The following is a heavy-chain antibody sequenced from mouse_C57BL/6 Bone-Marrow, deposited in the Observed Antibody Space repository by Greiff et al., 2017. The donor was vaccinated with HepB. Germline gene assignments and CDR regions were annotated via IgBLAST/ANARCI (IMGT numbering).Heavy chain of an antibody. Sequence: EVKLMESGPGMVKPSQSLSLTCTVTGYSITSGYDWHWIRHFPGNKLEWMGYISYSGSTNYNPSLKSRISITHDTSKNHFFLKLNSVTTEDTATYYCAREGDLLWFAYWGQGTLVTVSA. J-gene: IGHJ3*01. V-gene: IGHV3-1*01. CDR2: ISYSGST. D-gene: IGHD2-1*01. CDR3: AREGDLLWFAY. CDR1: GYSITSGYD.